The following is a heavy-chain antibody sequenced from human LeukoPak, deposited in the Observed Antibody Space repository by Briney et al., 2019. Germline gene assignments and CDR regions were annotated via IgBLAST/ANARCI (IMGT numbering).Heavy chain of an antibody. CDR3: ARVLPGCGGECLQSIYYGMDV. V-gene: IGHV1-46*01. CDR2: INPSGGST. D-gene: IGHD2-21*01. Sequence: GASVKVSCKASGYTFTSYYMQWVRQAPGHGLEWMGIINPSGGSTSYAQKFQGRVTKTRDTSTSTVYMELSSLRSEDTAVYYCARVLPGCGGECLQSIYYGMDVWGQGTTVTVSS. J-gene: IGHJ6*02. CDR1: GYTFTSYY.